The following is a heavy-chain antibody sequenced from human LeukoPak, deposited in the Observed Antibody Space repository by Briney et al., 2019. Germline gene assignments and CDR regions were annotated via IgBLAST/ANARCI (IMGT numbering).Heavy chain of an antibody. D-gene: IGHD1-14*01. CDR1: GYTFSDDF. V-gene: IGHV1-2*02. CDR2: INPKNGGT. CDR3: ARGTSHRAFDL. Sequence: GASVKGSCKTSGYTFSDDFLHWLRQAPGQGLEWIGWINPKNGGTSYAQIFQGRVTMTRDTPISTVYMELSWLKSDDTAVYYCARGTSHRAFDLWGQGTMVTVSS. J-gene: IGHJ3*01.